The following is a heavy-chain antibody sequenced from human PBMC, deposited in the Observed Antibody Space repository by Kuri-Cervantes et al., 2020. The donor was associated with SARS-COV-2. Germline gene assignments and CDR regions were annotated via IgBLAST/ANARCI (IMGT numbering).Heavy chain of an antibody. CDR3: SRDQVSAAGTANY. D-gene: IGHD6-13*01. CDR2: ISSSDSTT. CDR1: GFTFRDYY. V-gene: IGHV3-11*01. Sequence: GESLKISCVASGFTFRDYYMSWIRQAPGKGLEWISYISSSDSTTYYADSVKGRFTISRDNAKRTLFLQMNSLRGDDTAVYYCSRDQVSAAGTANYWGQGALVTVSS. J-gene: IGHJ4*02.